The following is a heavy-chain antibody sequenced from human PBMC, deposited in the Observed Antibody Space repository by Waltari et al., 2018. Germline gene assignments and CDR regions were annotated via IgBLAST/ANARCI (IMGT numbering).Heavy chain of an antibody. V-gene: IGHV4-59*11. CDR1: GGSISSHY. D-gene: IGHD4-17*01. CDR2: IYYSGST. J-gene: IGHJ4*02. Sequence: QVQLQESGPGLVKPSETLSLTCTVSGGSISSHYWSWIRQPPGKGLEWIGYIYYSGSTNYHPSLKSRVTISVDTSKNQFSLKLSSVTAADTAVYYCARSNYGDYVPLGYWGQGTLVTVSS. CDR3: ARSNYGDYVPLGY.